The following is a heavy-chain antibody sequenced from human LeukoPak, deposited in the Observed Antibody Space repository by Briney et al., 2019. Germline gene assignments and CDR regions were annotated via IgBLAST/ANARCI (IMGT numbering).Heavy chain of an antibody. V-gene: IGHV1-8*01. D-gene: IGHD1-26*01. CDR3: ARGGATRRHNWFDS. Sequence: ASVKVSCKASGYTFSNYGLNWVRQATGQGLEWMGWMNPNSGNTGYAQKFQGRVTMTRNTSISTAYMELSSLRSEDTAVYYCARGGATRRHNWFDSWGQGTLVTVSS. CDR1: GYTFSNYG. J-gene: IGHJ5*01. CDR2: MNPNSGNT.